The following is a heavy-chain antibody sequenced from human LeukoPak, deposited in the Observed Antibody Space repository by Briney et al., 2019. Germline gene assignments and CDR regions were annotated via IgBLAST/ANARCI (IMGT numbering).Heavy chain of an antibody. J-gene: IGHJ3*01. CDR1: GFSFSSYA. V-gene: IGHV3-23*01. CDR3: ARAKIAAAGTGAFDV. D-gene: IGHD6-13*01. CDR2: FSATDGSA. Sequence: GGSLRLACAASGFSFSSYAMTWVRQPPGKGLEWVSAFSATDGSAQYAESVEGRFTISRDNSKNTLFLQMHSLGAEDTAVYDCARAKIAAAGTGAFDVWGQGTLVTVSS.